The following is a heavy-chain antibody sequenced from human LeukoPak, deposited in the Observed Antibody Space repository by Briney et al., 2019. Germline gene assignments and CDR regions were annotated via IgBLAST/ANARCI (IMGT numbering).Heavy chain of an antibody. J-gene: IGHJ4*02. CDR3: ARDKHSDSTSWYGFFDY. CDR2: IYSGGTT. V-gene: IGHV3-66*02. Sequence: GGSLRLSCTASGITVSNNYMTWVRQAPGKGLEWVSVIYSGGTTKYADSVKGRFTISGDNSKNTLYLQMNSLRVEDTAVYYCARDKHSDSTSWYGFFDYWGQGTLVTVSS. D-gene: IGHD2-2*01. CDR1: GITVSNNY.